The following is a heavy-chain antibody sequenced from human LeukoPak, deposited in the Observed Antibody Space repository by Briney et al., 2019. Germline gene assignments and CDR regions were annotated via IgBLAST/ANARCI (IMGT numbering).Heavy chain of an antibody. V-gene: IGHV4-61*08. CDR3: AGYNYYDSSGYYY. Sequence: SETLSLTCAVSGGSISSGGYYWSWIRQPPGKGLEWIGYIYYSGSTNYNPSLKSRVTISVDTSKNQFSLKLSSVTAADTAVYYCAGYNYYDSSGYYYWGQGTLVTVSS. CDR2: IYYSGST. J-gene: IGHJ4*02. CDR1: GGSISSGGYY. D-gene: IGHD3-22*01.